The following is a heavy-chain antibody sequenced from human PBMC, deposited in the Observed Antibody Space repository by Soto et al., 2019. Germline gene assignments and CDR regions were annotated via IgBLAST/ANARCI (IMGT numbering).Heavy chain of an antibody. J-gene: IGHJ2*01. V-gene: IGHV1-3*01. Sequence: QVQLVQSGAEVKKPGASVKVSCKASGYTFTSYAMHWVRQAPGQRLEWMGWINAGNGNTKYSQKFQGRVTITRDTAASTAYRELSSLRSEDRAVYYGARTAGIAARPDCYFDLWGRGTLVTVSS. CDR3: ARTAGIAARPDCYFDL. CDR1: GYTFTSYA. CDR2: INAGNGNT. D-gene: IGHD6-6*01.